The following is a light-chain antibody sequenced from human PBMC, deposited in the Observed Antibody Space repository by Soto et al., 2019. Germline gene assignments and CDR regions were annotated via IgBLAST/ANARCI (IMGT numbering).Light chain of an antibody. V-gene: IGKV1-5*01. CDR3: QQYNSYSPT. Sequence: IQMTQSPSTLSASLGDRVTITCRASQSISSWLAWYQQKPGKAPKLLIYDASSLESGVPSRFSGSGSGTEFTLTISSLQPDDFATYYCQQYNSYSPTFGQGTKVDIK. J-gene: IGKJ1*01. CDR1: QSISSW. CDR2: DAS.